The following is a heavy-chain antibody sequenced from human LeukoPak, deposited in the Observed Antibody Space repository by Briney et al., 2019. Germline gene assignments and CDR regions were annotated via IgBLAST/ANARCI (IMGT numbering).Heavy chain of an antibody. Sequence: SETLSLTCTVSGGSISSGDYYWSWIRQPPGKGLEWIGYIYCSGSTYYNPSLKSRVTISVDTSKNQFSLKLSSVTAADTAVYYCARGSWLLWFGEPKTWFDPWGQGTLVTVSS. CDR2: IYCSGST. CDR1: GGSISSGDYY. CDR3: ARGSWLLWFGEPKTWFDP. V-gene: IGHV4-30-4*01. D-gene: IGHD3-10*01. J-gene: IGHJ5*02.